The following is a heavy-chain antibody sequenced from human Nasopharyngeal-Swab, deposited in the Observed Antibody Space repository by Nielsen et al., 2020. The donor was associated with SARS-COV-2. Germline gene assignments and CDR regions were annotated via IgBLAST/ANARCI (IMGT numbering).Heavy chain of an antibody. CDR2: IYYSGST. Sequence: SETLSLTCTVSGGSISSGGYYWSWIRQHPGKGLEWIGYIYYSGSTYYNPSLKSRVTISVDTSKNQFSLKLSSVTAADTAVYYCARGTDWNSAFDIWGQGTMVTVSS. D-gene: IGHD1-7*01. CDR1: GGSISSGGYY. CDR3: ARGTDWNSAFDI. V-gene: IGHV4-31*03. J-gene: IGHJ3*02.